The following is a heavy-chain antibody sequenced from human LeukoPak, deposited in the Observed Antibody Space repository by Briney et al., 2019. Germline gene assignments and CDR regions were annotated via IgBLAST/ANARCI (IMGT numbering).Heavy chain of an antibody. CDR1: GFTVSSNS. Sequence: GGSLRLSCTVSGFTVSSNSMSWVRQAPGKGLEWVSAISGSGGNTYYADSVKGRFTISRDNSKNTLYLQMNSLRAEDTAVYYCAKDGRRITMIVVVRRGHYFDYWGQGTLVTVSS. CDR3: AKDGRRITMIVVVRRGHYFDY. CDR2: ISGSGGNT. J-gene: IGHJ4*02. V-gene: IGHV3-23*01. D-gene: IGHD3-22*01.